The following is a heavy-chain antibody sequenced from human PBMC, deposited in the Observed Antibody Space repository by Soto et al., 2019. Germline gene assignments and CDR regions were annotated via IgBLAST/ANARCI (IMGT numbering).Heavy chain of an antibody. CDR2: IGTAGDT. CDR3: ARVLPFPVLYGMDV. J-gene: IGHJ6*02. Sequence: PGLSLRLSCAASDFTFSNAWINWVLQNTGKGLEWVSAIGTAGDTYYPGSVKGRFTISRENAKSSLYLQMNSLRAEDTAVYYCARVLPFPVLYGMDVWGQGTTVTVSS. V-gene: IGHV3-13*01. CDR1: DFTFSNAW.